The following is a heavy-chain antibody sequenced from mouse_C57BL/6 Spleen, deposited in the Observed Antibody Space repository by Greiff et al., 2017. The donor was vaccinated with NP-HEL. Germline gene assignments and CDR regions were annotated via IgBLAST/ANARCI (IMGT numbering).Heavy chain of an antibody. V-gene: IGHV1-69*01. CDR1: GYTFTSYW. D-gene: IGHD2-1*01. CDR2: IDPCDSYT. J-gene: IGHJ4*01. Sequence: QVQLQQPGAELVMPGASVTLSCKASGYTFTSYWMHWVKQRPGQGLEWIGEIDPCDSYTNYNQKLQGKSTLTVDKSSSAAYMQLSSLTSEDSAVYYWARGYGKGYAMDYWGQGTSVTVSS. CDR3: ARGYGKGYAMDY.